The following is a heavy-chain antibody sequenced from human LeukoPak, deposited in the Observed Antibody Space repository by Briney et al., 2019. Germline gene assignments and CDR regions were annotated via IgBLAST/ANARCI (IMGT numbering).Heavy chain of an antibody. J-gene: IGHJ1*01. CDR2: IRYDGSNK. Sequence: GGSLRLSXAASGFTFCSYGMHWVRQAPGKGLEWLAFIRYDGSNKYYADSVKGRFTISRDNSKNTLYLQMNSLRAEDTAVYYCVKDRYCSSTSCYLHFQHWGQGTLVTVSS. V-gene: IGHV3-30*02. CDR1: GFTFCSYG. CDR3: VKDRYCSSTSCYLHFQH. D-gene: IGHD2-2*01.